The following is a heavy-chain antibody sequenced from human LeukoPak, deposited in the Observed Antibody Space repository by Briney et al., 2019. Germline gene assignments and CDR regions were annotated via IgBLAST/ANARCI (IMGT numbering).Heavy chain of an antibody. V-gene: IGHV1-18*04. CDR1: GYSFTSCG. D-gene: IGHD6-13*01. CDR2: VSPYNGDI. Sequence: AGVPVSCLPSGYSFTSCGSSWVRQPPGQGVEWMGWVSPYNGDINYAPRLQGRVTMTTDTSTSTAYMELRSLRSDETAVYYCAREREQQLVRGSVPKFKPGHQNWYFDLWGRSALGTLSS. CDR3: AREREQQLVRGSVPKFKPGHQNWYFDL. J-gene: IGHJ2*01.